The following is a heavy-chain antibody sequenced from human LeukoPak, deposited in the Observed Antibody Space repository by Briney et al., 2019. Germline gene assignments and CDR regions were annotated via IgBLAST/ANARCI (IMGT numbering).Heavy chain of an antibody. J-gene: IGHJ4*02. CDR2: INHSGST. CDR1: GGSFSGYY. D-gene: IGHD7-27*01. CDR3: ARDGPWGYVDY. Sequence: SETLSLTCAVYGGSFSGYYWSWIRQPPGKGLEWIGEINHSGSTNYIPSLESRVTLSVDTSKNQFSLKLSSVTAADTAVYYCARDGPWGYVDYWGQGTLVTVSS. V-gene: IGHV4-34*01.